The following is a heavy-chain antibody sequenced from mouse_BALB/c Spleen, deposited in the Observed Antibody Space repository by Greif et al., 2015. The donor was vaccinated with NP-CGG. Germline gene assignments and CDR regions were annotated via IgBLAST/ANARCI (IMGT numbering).Heavy chain of an antibody. V-gene: IGHV1-14*01. D-gene: IGHD1-1*01. Sequence: VQLQQSGPELVKPGASVKMSCKASGYTFTSYVMHWVKQKPGQGLEWIGYINPYNDGTKYNEKFEGKATLTSDKSSSTAYMELSSLTSEDSAVYYCARPNYYGSRNWYFDVWGAGTTVTVSS. CDR2: INPYNDGT. J-gene: IGHJ1*01. CDR1: GYTFTSYV. CDR3: ARPNYYGSRNWYFDV.